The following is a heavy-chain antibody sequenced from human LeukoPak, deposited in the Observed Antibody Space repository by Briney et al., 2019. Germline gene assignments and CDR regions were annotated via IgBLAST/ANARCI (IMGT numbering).Heavy chain of an antibody. J-gene: IGHJ6*02. D-gene: IGHD2-15*01. CDR3: ARSGCSGGGCSVYYYYGMDV. V-gene: IGHV4-59*01. Sequence: SETLSLTCTVSGGSISTYYWSWIRQPPGKGLEWIGYIYYSGSTNYNPSLKSRVTISVDTSKNQFSLKLSSVTAANMAVYYCARSGCSGGGCSVYYYYGMDVWGQGTTVTVSS. CDR1: GGSISTYY. CDR2: IYYSGST.